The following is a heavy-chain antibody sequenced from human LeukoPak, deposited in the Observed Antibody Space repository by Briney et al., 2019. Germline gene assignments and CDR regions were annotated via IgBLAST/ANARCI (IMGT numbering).Heavy chain of an antibody. CDR1: GYKFTNYW. CDR2: IYPRDSDT. CDR3: ARHYGSSGWPED. Sequence: GESLKISCKGSGYKFTNYWIAWVRQMPGQGLEWLGIIYPRDSDTRYSPSFQGQVSISVDTSIDTAYLQWSSVKASDTAMYYCARHYGSSGWPEDWGQGTLVTVSS. J-gene: IGHJ4*02. D-gene: IGHD6-19*01. V-gene: IGHV5-51*01.